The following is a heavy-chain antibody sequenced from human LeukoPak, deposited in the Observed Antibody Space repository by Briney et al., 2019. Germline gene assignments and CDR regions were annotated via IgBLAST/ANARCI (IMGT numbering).Heavy chain of an antibody. J-gene: IGHJ4*02. CDR3: ARGRYNSKTDFDY. CDR2: IHNSGTT. Sequence: PSETLSLTCAVSGGPFSGYFWSWIRQSSGKGLEWIGEIHNSGTTNYNPCLKSRVTISLDTSNNQFSLRLFSVSAADTAVYYCARGRYNSKTDFDYWGQGTLVTVSS. V-gene: IGHV4-34*01. CDR1: GGPFSGYF. D-gene: IGHD3-16*02.